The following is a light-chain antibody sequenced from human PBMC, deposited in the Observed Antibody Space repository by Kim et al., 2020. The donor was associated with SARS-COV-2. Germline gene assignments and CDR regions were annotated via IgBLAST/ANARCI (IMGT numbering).Light chain of an antibody. Sequence: VSPGERATLSGRASQSVSSNLAWYQQKPGQAPRLLIYGASTRATGIPARFSGSGSGTEFTLTISSLQSEDFAVYYCQQYNNWPPRFGGGTKVDIK. CDR3: QQYNNWPPR. V-gene: IGKV3-15*01. CDR2: GAS. CDR1: QSVSSN. J-gene: IGKJ4*01.